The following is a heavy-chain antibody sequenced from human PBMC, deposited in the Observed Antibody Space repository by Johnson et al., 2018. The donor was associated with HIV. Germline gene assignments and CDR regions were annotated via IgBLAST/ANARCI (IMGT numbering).Heavy chain of an antibody. V-gene: IGHV3-30*04. CDR3: TVHSGERTDHDAFDI. CDR2: ITYDGRNK. CDR1: GFTFRSYA. J-gene: IGHJ3*02. Sequence: QVQLVESGGGVMQPGKSLRLSCEASGFTFRSYAMHWVRQAPGKGLEWVAVITYDGRNKYYTDSVKGRFIISRDNSKNTAYLQMNSLKTEDTAVYYCTVHSGERTDHDAFDIWGQGTMVTVSS. D-gene: IGHD1-26*01.